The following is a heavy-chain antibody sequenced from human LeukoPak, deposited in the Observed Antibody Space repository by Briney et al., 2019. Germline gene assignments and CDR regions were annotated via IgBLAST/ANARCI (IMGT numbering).Heavy chain of an antibody. D-gene: IGHD1-26*01. Sequence: VASVKVSCKASGNTFAGYYVHWVRQAPGQGLEWMGWINTHSGATNYAQHFQGRVTMTTDTSVTTAYMDLDGLKSDDAAVCFCARSPIGGLRKGFDIWGPGNLVPVFS. J-gene: IGHJ4*02. CDR3: ARSPIGGLRKGFDI. CDR2: INTHSGAT. CDR1: GNTFAGYY. V-gene: IGHV1-2*02.